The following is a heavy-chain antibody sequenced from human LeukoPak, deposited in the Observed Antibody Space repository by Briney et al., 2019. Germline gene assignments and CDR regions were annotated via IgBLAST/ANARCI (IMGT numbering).Heavy chain of an antibody. CDR2: MNPNSGNT. J-gene: IGHJ4*02. CDR3: ARVGYCTNGVYYLGTD. D-gene: IGHD2-8*01. CDR1: GYTFTSYD. V-gene: IGHV1-8*03. Sequence: ASVKVSCKASGYTFTSYDINWVRQATGQGLEWMGWMNPNSGNTGYAQKFQGRVTITRNTSISTAYMELSSLRSEDTAVYYCARVGYCTNGVYYLGTDWGQGTLVTVSS.